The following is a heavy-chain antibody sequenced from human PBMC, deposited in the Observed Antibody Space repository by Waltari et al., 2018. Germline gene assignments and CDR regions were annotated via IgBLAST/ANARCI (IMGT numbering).Heavy chain of an antibody. CDR1: GLTFSSYS. Sequence: EVQLVESGGGLVQPGGSLRLHCAASGLTFSSYSMNWVRQAPGKGLEWVSYISSSSSTIYYADSVKGRFTISRDNAKNSLYLQMNSLRAEDTAVYYCAREPYYYDSSGYNYWGQGTLVTVSS. D-gene: IGHD3-22*01. J-gene: IGHJ4*02. CDR2: ISSSSSTI. CDR3: AREPYYYDSSGYNY. V-gene: IGHV3-48*04.